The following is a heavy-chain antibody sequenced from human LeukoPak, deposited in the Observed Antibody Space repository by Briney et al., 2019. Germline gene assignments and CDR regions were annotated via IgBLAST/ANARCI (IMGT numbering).Heavy chain of an antibody. Sequence: GGSLRLSCAASRFTFSTYGMHWVRQAPGKGLEWVAFIRDDGSNKYYADSVKGRFTISRDNSKNTLYLQMNSLRAEDTAAYYCAKDEGFYGSGSYDHNNWIDPWGQGTLVTVSS. V-gene: IGHV3-30*02. J-gene: IGHJ5*02. CDR3: AKDEGFYGSGSYDHNNWIDP. CDR1: RFTFSTYG. CDR2: IRDDGSNK. D-gene: IGHD3-10*01.